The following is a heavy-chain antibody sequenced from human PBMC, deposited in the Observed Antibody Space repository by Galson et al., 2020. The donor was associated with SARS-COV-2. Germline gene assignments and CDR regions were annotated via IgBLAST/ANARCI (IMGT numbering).Heavy chain of an antibody. J-gene: IGHJ4*02. D-gene: IGHD5-12*01. CDR3: ARWGCSGWAFDY. CDR2: ISNRGSTI. Sequence: GESLNISCAVSGFTVSSFEMSWVRQAPGKGLEWLSYISNRGSTIHYGDSVKGRFTISRDSAKNSLMLQMDSLRAEDTAVYYCARWGCSGWAFDYWGQGTLVTVSS. CDR1: GFTVSSFE. V-gene: IGHV3-48*03.